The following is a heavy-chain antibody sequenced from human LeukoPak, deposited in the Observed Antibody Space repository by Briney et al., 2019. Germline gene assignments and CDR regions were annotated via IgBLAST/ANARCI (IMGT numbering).Heavy chain of an antibody. J-gene: IGHJ6*02. CDR1: GDSVSSNSAA. CDR2: TYYRSKWYN. V-gene: IGHV6-1*01. Sequence: SQTLSLTCAISGDSVSSNSAAWNWIRQSPSRGLEWLGRTYYRSKWYNDYAVSVKSRITINPDTSKNQFSLQLNSVTPEDTAVYYCARGEGSGWPYYYYYYGMDVWGQGTTVTVSS. D-gene: IGHD6-19*01. CDR3: ARGEGSGWPYYYYYYGMDV.